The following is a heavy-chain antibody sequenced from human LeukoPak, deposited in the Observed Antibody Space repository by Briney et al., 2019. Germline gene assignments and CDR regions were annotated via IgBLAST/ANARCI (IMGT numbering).Heavy chain of an antibody. CDR1: GASISSSDRY. V-gene: IGHV4-39*07. Sequence: SETLSLTCTVSGASISSSDRYWGWIRQTPGKGLEWIGSIYYSGITYHNPSLKSRVTITVEKSKNQFSLKLTSVTAADTAVYYCARPYHYYMDVWGKGTTVTVSS. CDR2: IYYSGIT. J-gene: IGHJ6*03. CDR3: ARPYHYYMDV.